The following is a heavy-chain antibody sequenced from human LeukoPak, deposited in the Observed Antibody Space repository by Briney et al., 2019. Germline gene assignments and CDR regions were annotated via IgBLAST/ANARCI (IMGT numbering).Heavy chain of an antibody. CDR3: ARAYISSARNWFDP. J-gene: IGHJ5*02. D-gene: IGHD6-6*01. V-gene: IGHV3-21*01. CDR1: GFTFNTYT. CDR2: ITASSTAI. Sequence: GGSLRLSCAASGFTFNTYTMNWVRQAPGKGLEWVSSITASSTAIYSADSVKGRFTISRDNAKNFLYLQMNSLRAEDTAVYYCARAYISSARNWFDPWGQGTLVTVSS.